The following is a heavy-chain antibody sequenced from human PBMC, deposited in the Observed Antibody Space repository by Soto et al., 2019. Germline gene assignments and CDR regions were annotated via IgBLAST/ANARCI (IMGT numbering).Heavy chain of an antibody. Sequence: QVQLVQSGAEVKKPGASVKVSCKASGYTFSTYGIIWVRQAPGQGLEWMGWINAYNGDTKYTERLQGRVTMTTDTSTSTAYMELRSLGSDDTAVYYCARRATGGMDVWGQGTTVTVFS. CDR3: ARRATGGMDV. CDR1: GYTFSTYG. D-gene: IGHD5-12*01. CDR2: INAYNGDT. V-gene: IGHV1-18*01. J-gene: IGHJ6*02.